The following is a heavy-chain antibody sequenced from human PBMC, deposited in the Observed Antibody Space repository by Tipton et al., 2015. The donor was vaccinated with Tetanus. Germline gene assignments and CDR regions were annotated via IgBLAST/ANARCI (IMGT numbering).Heavy chain of an antibody. CDR2: IYHSGST. D-gene: IGHD1-7*01. J-gene: IGHJ6*03. CDR1: GGSISSGGYS. CDR3: ARAPGVITGTTFLVSGYMDV. V-gene: IGHV4-30-2*01. Sequence: TLSLTCAISGGSISSGGYSWSWIRQPPGKGLEWIGYIYHSGSTYYNPSLKSRVTISVDRSKNQFSLKLSSVTAANTAVYYCARAPGVITGTTFLVSGYMDVWGKGTTVTISS.